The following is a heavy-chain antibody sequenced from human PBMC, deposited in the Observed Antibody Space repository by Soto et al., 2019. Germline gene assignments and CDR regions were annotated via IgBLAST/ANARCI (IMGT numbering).Heavy chain of an antibody. Sequence: QVQLQESGPGLVKPSETLSLTCSVSGVSISSYYWSWIRQPPGKRLEWIGYIYNSGSPNYNPSLKSRVTISVDTSNNQFSLKLTSVPAADTAVYYCAREFPLEQGRGYQYYAMDVWGQGTTVTVSS. CDR1: GVSISSYY. CDR2: IYNSGSP. V-gene: IGHV4-59*01. J-gene: IGHJ6*02. D-gene: IGHD1-1*01. CDR3: AREFPLEQGRGYQYYAMDV.